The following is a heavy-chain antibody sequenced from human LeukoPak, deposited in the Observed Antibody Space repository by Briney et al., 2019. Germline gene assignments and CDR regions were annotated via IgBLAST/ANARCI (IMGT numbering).Heavy chain of an antibody. Sequence: PGGSLRLSCAASGFTFSSYAMSWVCQAPGKGLEWVSTISASGGTPYLADSVKGRFTISRDNSKNTLYLQMNSLRAADTAVYYCAKGVGDPMGATTHLDYWGQGILVTVSS. CDR2: ISASGGTP. CDR3: AKGVGDPMGATTHLDY. J-gene: IGHJ4*02. CDR1: GFTFSSYA. D-gene: IGHD1-26*01. V-gene: IGHV3-23*01.